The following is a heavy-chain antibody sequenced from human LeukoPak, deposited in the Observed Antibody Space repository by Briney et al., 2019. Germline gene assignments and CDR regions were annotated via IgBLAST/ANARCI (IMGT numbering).Heavy chain of an antibody. CDR3: ARDGRASSGYDYRPYYYYGMDV. V-gene: IGHV3-66*01. CDR2: LYSGGST. J-gene: IGHJ6*02. CDR1: GFTVSSNY. D-gene: IGHD5-12*01. Sequence: PGGSLRLSCAASGFTVSSNYMSWVRQAPGKGLEWVSVLYSGGSTYYADSVKGRFTISRDNSRNTLYLQMNSLRAEDTAVYYCARDGRASSGYDYRPYYYYGMDVWGQGTTVTVSS.